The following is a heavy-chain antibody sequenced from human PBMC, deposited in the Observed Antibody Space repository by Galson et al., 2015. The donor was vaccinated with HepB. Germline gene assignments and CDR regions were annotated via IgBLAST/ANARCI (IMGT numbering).Heavy chain of an antibody. CDR3: ASGIAAARDAFDI. V-gene: IGHV3-53*04. Sequence: SLRLSCAASGFTVSSNYMSWVRQAPGKGLEWVSVIYSGGSTYYADSVKGRFTISRHNSKNTLYLQMNSLRAEDTAVYYCASGIAAARDAFDIWGQGTMVTVSS. D-gene: IGHD6-13*01. J-gene: IGHJ3*02. CDR2: IYSGGST. CDR1: GFTVSSNY.